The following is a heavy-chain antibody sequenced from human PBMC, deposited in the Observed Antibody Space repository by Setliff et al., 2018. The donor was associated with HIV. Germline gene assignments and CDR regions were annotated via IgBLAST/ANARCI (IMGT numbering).Heavy chain of an antibody. CDR1: GLLFTNAW. Sequence: GGSLRLSCAASGLLFTNAWMSWVRQAPGKGLEWVGRMTTRTDGGTTDYAAPVKGRFTISRDDSKKMLYLQMSSLKTEDTAVYYCTTRGTWDYRDYFDYWGQGTLVTVSS. CDR2: MTTRTDGGTT. J-gene: IGHJ4*02. V-gene: IGHV3-15*01. CDR3: TTRGTWDYRDYFDY. D-gene: IGHD1-26*01.